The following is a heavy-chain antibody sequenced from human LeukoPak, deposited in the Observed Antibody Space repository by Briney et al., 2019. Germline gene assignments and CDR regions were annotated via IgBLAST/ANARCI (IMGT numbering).Heavy chain of an antibody. Sequence: ASVKVSCKASGYTFTDYYLHWVSQAPGQGLEWMGWINPNSGGTNYAQKFQGRVTMTRDTSISTAYMELSRLRSDDTAVYYCARDREGYYDILTGYYGVGAFDIWGQGTMVTVSS. CDR3: ARDREGYYDILTGYYGVGAFDI. D-gene: IGHD3-9*01. J-gene: IGHJ3*02. CDR2: INPNSGGT. V-gene: IGHV1-2*02. CDR1: GYTFTDYY.